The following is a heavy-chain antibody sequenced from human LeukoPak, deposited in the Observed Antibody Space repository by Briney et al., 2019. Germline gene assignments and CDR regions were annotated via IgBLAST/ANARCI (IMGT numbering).Heavy chain of an antibody. CDR3: ARHRGVGSGSYYKY. CDR1: GGSISSYY. J-gene: IGHJ4*02. V-gene: IGHV4-59*01. CDR2: IYYSGST. D-gene: IGHD3-10*01. Sequence: PSETLSLTCTVSGGSISSYYWSWIRQPPGKGLEWIGYIYYSGSTNYNPSLKSRVTMSVDTSKNQFSLKLNSVTAADTAVYYCARHRGVGSGSYYKYWGQGTLVTVSS.